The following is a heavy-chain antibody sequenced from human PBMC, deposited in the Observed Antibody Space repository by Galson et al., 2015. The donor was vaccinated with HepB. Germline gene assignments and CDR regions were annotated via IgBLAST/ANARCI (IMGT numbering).Heavy chain of an antibody. Sequence: SVKVSCKASGYTFASHDINWVRQATGQGLEWVGWMNPTSGNSGSAQKFQGKITMTRDSSIRTAYMELSRLRSDDTAVYYCARGGRVSPAKAPSDPWGQGSLVTVSS. CDR2: MNPTSGNS. CDR3: ARGGRVSPAKAPSDP. CDR1: GYTFASHD. D-gene: IGHD6-13*01. V-gene: IGHV1-8*01. J-gene: IGHJ5*02.